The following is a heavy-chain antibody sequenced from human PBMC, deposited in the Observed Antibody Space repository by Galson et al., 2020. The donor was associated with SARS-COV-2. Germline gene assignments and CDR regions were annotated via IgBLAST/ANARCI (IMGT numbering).Heavy chain of an antibody. Sequence: SETLSLTCTVSGGSIDRPDNYWAWIRQPPGKGLEYIGYIFLNGAAYYSPSLKSRLTISLDTSKDEFYLRLNSVTAADTAVYYCATIPIYGIYWYFDLWGRGTLVSVSS. CDR2: IFLNGAA. D-gene: IGHD4-17*01. CDR1: GGSIDRPDNY. CDR3: ATIPIYGIYWYFDL. J-gene: IGHJ2*01. V-gene: IGHV4-30-4*08.